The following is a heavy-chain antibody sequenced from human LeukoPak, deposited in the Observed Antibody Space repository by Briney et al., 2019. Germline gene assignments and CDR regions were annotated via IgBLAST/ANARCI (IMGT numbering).Heavy chain of an antibody. D-gene: IGHD3-3*01. CDR1: GGSISSYY. CDR3: ATNEWSGYYFEY. V-gene: IGHV4-59*08. Sequence: PSETLSLTCTVSGGSISSYYWSWIRQPPGKGLEWIGYIYYSGSTNYNPSLKSRVTISVDTSKNQFSLKLSSVTAADTAMYYCATNEWSGYYFEYWGQGTLVPVSS. J-gene: IGHJ4*02. CDR2: IYYSGST.